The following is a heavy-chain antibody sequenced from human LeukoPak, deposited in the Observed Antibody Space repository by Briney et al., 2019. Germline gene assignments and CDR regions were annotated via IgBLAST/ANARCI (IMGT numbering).Heavy chain of an antibody. D-gene: IGHD4-17*01. V-gene: IGHV1-69*04. J-gene: IGHJ6*02. CDR3: ARVSVTLTTGYRYYYGMDV. Sequence: ASVKVSCKASGGTFSSYAISWVRQAPGQGLEWMGRIIPILGIANYAQKFQGRVTMTRNTSISTAYMELSSLRSEDTAVYYCARVSVTLTTGYRYYYGMDVWGQGTTVTVSS. CDR1: GGTFSSYA. CDR2: IIPILGIA.